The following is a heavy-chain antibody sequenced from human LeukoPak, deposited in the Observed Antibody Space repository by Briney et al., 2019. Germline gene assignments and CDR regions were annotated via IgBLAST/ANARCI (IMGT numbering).Heavy chain of an antibody. CDR2: ISSSSSYI. J-gene: IGHJ4*02. CDR3: AKGVVVPADPFDY. D-gene: IGHD2-2*01. Sequence: GGSLRLSCAAPGFTFSSYSMNGVRQAPGKGLEWVSSISSSSSYIYYADSVKGRFTISRDNAKNSLYLQMNSLRAEDTAVYYCAKGVVVPADPFDYWGQGTLVTVSS. CDR1: GFTFSSYS. V-gene: IGHV3-21*01.